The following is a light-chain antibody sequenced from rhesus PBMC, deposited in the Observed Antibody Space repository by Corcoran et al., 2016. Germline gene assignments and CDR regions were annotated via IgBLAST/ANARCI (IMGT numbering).Light chain of an antibody. V-gene: IGKV1-33*02. Sequence: DIQMSQSPSSLSASGGDKVTITCRASQGISNALAWYQQKPGKAPKLLIYAASRLESGVPSRFSGRRSWTVVTLTIRSLQPEDFSSYYCQPGYRTPYSFGQLTKVEIK. CDR2: AAS. CDR3: QPGYRTPYS. J-gene: IGKJ2*01. CDR1: QGISNA.